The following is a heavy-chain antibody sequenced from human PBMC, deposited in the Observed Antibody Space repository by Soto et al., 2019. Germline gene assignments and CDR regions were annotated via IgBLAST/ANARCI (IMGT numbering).Heavy chain of an antibody. Sequence: QVQLVESGGGVVQPGRSLRLSCAASGFTFSSYGMHWVRQAPGKGLEWVAVISYDGSNKYYADSVKGRITISRDNSKNTLYLQMNSLRAEDTAVYYCAKAGFRYYQVDYWGQGTLVTVSS. CDR1: GFTFSSYG. CDR3: AKAGFRYYQVDY. CDR2: ISYDGSNK. D-gene: IGHD3-22*01. V-gene: IGHV3-30*18. J-gene: IGHJ4*02.